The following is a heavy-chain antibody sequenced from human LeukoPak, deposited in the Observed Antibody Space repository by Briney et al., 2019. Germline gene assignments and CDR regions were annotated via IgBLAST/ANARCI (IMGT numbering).Heavy chain of an antibody. V-gene: IGHV3-11*01. CDR3: ARDLYGDRYWYFDL. J-gene: IGHJ2*01. CDR1: GFTFSDYY. CDR2: ISSSGSTI. Sequence: GGSLRLSCAASGFTFSDYYMSWIRQAPGKGLEWVSYISSSGSTIYCADSVKGRFTISRDNAKNSLYLQMNSLRAQDTALYYCARDLYGDRYWYFDLWGRGTLVTVSS. D-gene: IGHD4-17*01.